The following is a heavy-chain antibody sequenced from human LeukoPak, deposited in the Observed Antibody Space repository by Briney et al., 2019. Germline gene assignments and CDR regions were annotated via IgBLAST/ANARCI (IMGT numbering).Heavy chain of an antibody. CDR2: IYSGGST. D-gene: IGHD3-10*01. CDR1: GFTVSSNY. CDR3: AREPIDGSGSSFDY. J-gene: IGHJ4*02. Sequence: GGSPKLSCAASGFTVSSNYMSWVRQAPGKGLEWVSVIYSGGSTYYADSVKGRFTISRDNSKNTLYLQMNSLRAEDTAVYYCAREPIDGSGSSFDYWGQGTLVTVSS. V-gene: IGHV3-66*01.